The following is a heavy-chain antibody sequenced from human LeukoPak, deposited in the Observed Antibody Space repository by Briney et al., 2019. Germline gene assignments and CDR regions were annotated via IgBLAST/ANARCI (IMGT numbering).Heavy chain of an antibody. CDR2: IYYSGST. CDR1: GGSISSSSYY. J-gene: IGHJ3*02. V-gene: IGHV4-39*01. D-gene: IGHD3-22*01. CDR3: ARHGSTMIVADALDI. Sequence: PSETLSLTCTVSGGSISSSSYYWGWIRQPPGKGLEWIGSIYYSGSTYYNPSLKSRVTISVDTSKNQFSLKLSSVTAADTAVYYCARHGSTMIVADALDIWGQGTMVTVSS.